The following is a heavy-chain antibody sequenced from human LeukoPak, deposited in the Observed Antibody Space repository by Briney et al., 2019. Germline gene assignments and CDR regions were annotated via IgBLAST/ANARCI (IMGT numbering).Heavy chain of an antibody. V-gene: IGHV1-2*02. CDR3: TRSVRNGHIDY. CDR2: INPNSGGT. J-gene: IGHJ4*02. Sequence: ASVKVSCKASGYTFTGYYMQWVRQAPGQGLEWMGWINPNSGGTNYAQKFQGRVTMTRDTSISTAYMELSSLRFEDTAVYYCTRSVRNGHIDYWGQGTLVTVSS. D-gene: IGHD2-21*01. CDR1: GYTFTGYY.